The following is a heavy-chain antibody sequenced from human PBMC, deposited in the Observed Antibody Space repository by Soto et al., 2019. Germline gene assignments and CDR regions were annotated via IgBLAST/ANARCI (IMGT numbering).Heavy chain of an antibody. CDR1: GFTFNNYA. J-gene: IGHJ6*02. V-gene: IGHV3-30*18. D-gene: IGHD3-3*01. Sequence: GGSLRLSCAVSGFTFNNYAMHWVRQAPGKGLEWVAVISYDGSNKYHADSVKGRFTISRDNSKNTLYLQMNSLGAEDTAVYYCAKARPIFGVVISADYYYGLGVWGQGTTVTVSS. CDR2: ISYDGSNK. CDR3: AKARPIFGVVISADYYYGLGV.